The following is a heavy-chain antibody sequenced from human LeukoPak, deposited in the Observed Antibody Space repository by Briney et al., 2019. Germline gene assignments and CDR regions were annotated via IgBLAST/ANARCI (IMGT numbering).Heavy chain of an antibody. V-gene: IGHV3-53*01. J-gene: IGHJ4*02. CDR2: IYSGGST. Sequence: GGSLRLSCAASGFTFSSYWMSWVRQAPGKGLEWVSVIYSGGSTYYADSVKGRFTISRDNSKNTLYLQMNSLRAEDTAVYYCARERELTLDYWGQGTLVTVSS. CDR3: ARERELTLDY. D-gene: IGHD1-26*01. CDR1: GFTFSSYW.